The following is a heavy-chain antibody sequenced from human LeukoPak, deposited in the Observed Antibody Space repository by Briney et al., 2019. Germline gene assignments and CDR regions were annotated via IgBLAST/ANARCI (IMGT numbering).Heavy chain of an antibody. Sequence: GGSLRLSCAAFGFIVSSNYMTWVRQAPGKGLEWVSVIYSDGTTYYADSVKGRFTISRDNSRNTLYLQMNSLRAEDTAVYYCAKEDCSSTSCYSPLYNWFDPWGQGTLVTVSS. CDR1: GFIVSSNY. D-gene: IGHD2-2*01. V-gene: IGHV3-53*01. CDR3: AKEDCSSTSCYSPLYNWFDP. J-gene: IGHJ5*02. CDR2: IYSDGTT.